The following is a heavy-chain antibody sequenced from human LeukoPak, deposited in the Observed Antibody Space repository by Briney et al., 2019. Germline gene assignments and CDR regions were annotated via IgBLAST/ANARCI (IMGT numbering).Heavy chain of an antibody. CDR2: IYYSGST. CDR1: GDITHY. Sequence: SETLSLTCTVSGDITHYWGWIRQPPGKGLEWIGSIYYSGSTYYNPSLKSRVTISVDTSKNQFSLKLSSVTAADTAVYYCARVPRGVLHAFDIWGQGTMVTVSS. J-gene: IGHJ3*02. D-gene: IGHD3-10*01. CDR3: ARVPRGVLHAFDI. V-gene: IGHV4-39*07.